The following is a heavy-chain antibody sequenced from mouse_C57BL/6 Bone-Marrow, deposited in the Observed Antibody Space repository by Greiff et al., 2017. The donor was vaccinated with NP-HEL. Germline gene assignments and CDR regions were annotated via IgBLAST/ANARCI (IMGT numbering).Heavy chain of an antibody. D-gene: IGHD1-1*01. Sequence: EVKLMESGAELVRPGASVKLSCTASGFNIKDDYMHWVKQRPEQGLEWIGWIDPENGDTEYASKFQGKATITADTSSNTAYLQLSSLTSEDTAVYYCTPPLLLRYWGGQGTTLTVSS. J-gene: IGHJ2*01. CDR1: GFNIKDDY. CDR3: TPPLLLRYW. V-gene: IGHV14-4*01. CDR2: IDPENGDT.